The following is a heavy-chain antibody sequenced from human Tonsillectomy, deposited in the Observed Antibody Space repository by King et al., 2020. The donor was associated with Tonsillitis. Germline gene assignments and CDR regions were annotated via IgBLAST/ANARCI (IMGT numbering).Heavy chain of an antibody. J-gene: IGHJ4*02. V-gene: IGHV3-21*01. D-gene: IGHD3-22*01. Sequence: VQLVESGGGLVKPGGSLRLSCAASGFTFSYYSMNWVRQAPGKGLEWVSSIISSSTYIYYADSVKGRFTISRDNAKNSLYLQMNSLRAEDTSVYYCARGDYYDTSGFADYWGQGTLVTVSS. CDR2: IISSSTYI. CDR3: ARGDYYDTSGFADY. CDR1: GFTFSYYS.